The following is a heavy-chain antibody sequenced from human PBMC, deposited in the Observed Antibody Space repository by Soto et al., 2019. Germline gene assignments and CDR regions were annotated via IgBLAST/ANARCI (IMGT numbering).Heavy chain of an antibody. D-gene: IGHD4-17*01. V-gene: IGHV3-30-3*01. CDR1: GLTFTSSS. Sequence: QVQLVQSGGGVVQAGNSLSLSCTDSGLTFTSSSFHWVRQAPGKGLEWGAVISENGDRQYSTESVRGRFLISRDSSKNTVYLQMNSLRPEDTGVYFCARRLATTVSALGYWGQGALVTVSS. J-gene: IGHJ4*02. CDR3: ARRLATTVSALGY. CDR2: ISENGDRQ.